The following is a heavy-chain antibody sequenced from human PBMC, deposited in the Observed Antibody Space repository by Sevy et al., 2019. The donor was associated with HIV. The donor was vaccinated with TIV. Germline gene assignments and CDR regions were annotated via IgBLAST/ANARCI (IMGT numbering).Heavy chain of an antibody. Sequence: SETLSLTCSVSGGSISKIGNYWGWVRQPPGGRLEWIGDIFHTGKTNYNPSLKSRDTISLDTSKNQFSLKLSSVTAADTAVYYCAKIYDYWGPGALVTVSS. CDR2: IFHTGKT. V-gene: IGHV4-39*01. D-gene: IGHD3-3*01. CDR1: GGSISKIGNY. CDR3: AKIYDY. J-gene: IGHJ4*02.